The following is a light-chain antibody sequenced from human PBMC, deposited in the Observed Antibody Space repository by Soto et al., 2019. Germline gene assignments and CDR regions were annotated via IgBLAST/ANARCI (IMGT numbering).Light chain of an antibody. V-gene: IGKV1-5*01. J-gene: IGKJ2*01. CDR1: PNISFW. Sequence: IQMTQSPSSLSAYLGDRVTLTCRASPNISFWLAWYQQKPRKAPKLLLSDASRLERGVPSRFSGSGAGTEFTLTISSLQPDDSTTYYCQRDSSYPMDTFGHGIKLDMK. CDR3: QRDSSYPMDT. CDR2: DAS.